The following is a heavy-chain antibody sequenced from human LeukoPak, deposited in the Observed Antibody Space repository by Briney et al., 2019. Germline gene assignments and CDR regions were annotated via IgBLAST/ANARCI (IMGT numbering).Heavy chain of an antibody. CDR3: ARGRWEYYFDY. CDR1: GGSFSGYY. J-gene: IGHJ4*02. V-gene: IGHV4-34*01. Sequence: PSETLSLTCAVYGGSFSGYYWSWIRQPPGKGLEWIGEINHSGSTNYNPSLKSRVTISVDTSKNQFSLKLSSVTAADTAVYYCARGRWEYYFDYWGQGTLVTVSS. CDR2: INHSGST. D-gene: IGHD1-26*01.